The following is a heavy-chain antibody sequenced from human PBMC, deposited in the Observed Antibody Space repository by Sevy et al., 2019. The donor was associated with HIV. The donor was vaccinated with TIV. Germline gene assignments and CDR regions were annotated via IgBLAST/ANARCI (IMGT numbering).Heavy chain of an antibody. Sequence: GGSLRLSCAASGFTFSRYAMHWVRQAPGNGLEWLAVISYDGTNKYYADSVKGRFTISRDNSKNTLYLQMNSLRAEDTAVYYCARGPSSSSRRAYYMDVWGKGTTVTVSS. CDR2: ISYDGTNK. CDR3: ARGPSSSSRRAYYMDV. J-gene: IGHJ6*03. CDR1: GFTFSRYA. D-gene: IGHD6-13*01. V-gene: IGHV3-30-3*01.